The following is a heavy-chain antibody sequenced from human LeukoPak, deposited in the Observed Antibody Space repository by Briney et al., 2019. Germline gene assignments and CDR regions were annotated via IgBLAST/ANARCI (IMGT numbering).Heavy chain of an antibody. Sequence: GGSLRLSCAASGFTFSSYAMHWVRQAPGKGLEWVAVIWYDGSNKYYADSVKGRFTISRDNSKNTLYLQMNSLRAEDTAVYYCARDYVITFGGVIVPFDYWGQGTLVTVSS. CDR3: ARDYVITFGGVIVPFDY. D-gene: IGHD3-16*02. J-gene: IGHJ4*02. V-gene: IGHV3-33*08. CDR1: GFTFSSYA. CDR2: IWYDGSNK.